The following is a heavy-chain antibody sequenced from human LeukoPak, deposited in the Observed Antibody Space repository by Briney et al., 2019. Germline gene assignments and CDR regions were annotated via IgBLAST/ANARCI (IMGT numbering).Heavy chain of an antibody. CDR3: ARVRYIYGYASDI. Sequence: QPRGCRRLSCAASGFTVSRNYVSRVRQAAGKGLGWDSIIYSGGTTYYADSVQARFTISRDNSKNTLYLKMTSLRAEDTAMYYCARVRYIYGYASDIWGEGTMVTVSS. D-gene: IGHD5-18*01. J-gene: IGHJ3*02. V-gene: IGHV3-53*01. CDR2: IYSGGTT. CDR1: GFTVSRNY.